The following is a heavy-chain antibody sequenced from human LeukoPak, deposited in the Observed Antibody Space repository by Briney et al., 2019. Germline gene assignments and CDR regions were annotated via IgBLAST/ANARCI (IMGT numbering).Heavy chain of an antibody. Sequence: SQTLSLTCTVSGGSISSGGYYWTWIRQHPGKGLEWIGYIYYGGSINYNPSLKSRVTISVDTSKNQFSLRLSSATAADTAVYYCARALDYPLNYWGQGTLVTVSS. V-gene: IGHV4-31*03. CDR2: IYYGGSI. CDR1: GGSISSGGYY. CDR3: ARALDYPLNY. J-gene: IGHJ4*02. D-gene: IGHD4-11*01.